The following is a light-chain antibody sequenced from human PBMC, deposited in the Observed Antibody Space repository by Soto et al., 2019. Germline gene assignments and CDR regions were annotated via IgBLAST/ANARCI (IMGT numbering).Light chain of an antibody. CDR2: LNSDGSH. CDR3: QTGGTGVV. Sequence: QLVLTQSPSASASLGASVKLTCTLSSGHSSYAIAWHQQQPEKGPRYLMKLNSDGSHSKGDGIPDRFSGSSSGAARSLTLAGVQSEDEADYYCQTGGTGVVFGGGTKLTVL. CDR1: SGHSSYA. V-gene: IGLV4-69*01. J-gene: IGLJ2*01.